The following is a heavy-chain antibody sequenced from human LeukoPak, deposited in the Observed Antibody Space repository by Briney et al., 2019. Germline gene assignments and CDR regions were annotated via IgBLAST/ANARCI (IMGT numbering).Heavy chain of an antibody. J-gene: IGHJ4*02. CDR2: INPSGGST. V-gene: IGHV1-46*01. Sequence: ASVTASCKASGYTFTSYYMHWVRQAPGQGLEWMGIINPSGGSTSYAQKFQGRVTMTRDTSTSTVYMELSSLRSEDTAVYYCARDWAYSSGSGDFDYWGEGRLVTVSS. CDR3: ARDWAYSSGSGDFDY. D-gene: IGHD6-19*01. CDR1: GYTFTSYY.